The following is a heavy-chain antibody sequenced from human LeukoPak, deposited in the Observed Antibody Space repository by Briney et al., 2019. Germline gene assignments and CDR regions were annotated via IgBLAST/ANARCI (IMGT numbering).Heavy chain of an antibody. CDR3: AREANSGSYYTAFDI. Sequence: GGSLRLSCAASGFTFSSYSMNWVRQAPGKGLEWVSSISSSSSYIYYADSVKGRFTISRDNVKNSLYLQMNSLRAEDTAVYYCAREANSGSYYTAFDIWGQGTMVTVSS. CDR2: ISSSSSYI. D-gene: IGHD3-10*01. CDR1: GFTFSSYS. J-gene: IGHJ3*02. V-gene: IGHV3-21*01.